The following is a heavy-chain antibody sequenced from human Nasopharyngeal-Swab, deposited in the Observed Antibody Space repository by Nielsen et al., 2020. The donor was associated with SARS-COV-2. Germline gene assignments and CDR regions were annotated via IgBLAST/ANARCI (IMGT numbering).Heavy chain of an antibody. Sequence: GESLKISCAASGFTFTSYAMSWVRQAPGKGLEWVSVISGDAANTYYADSVKGRFTISRDNSKNTLHLQMNSLTAEDTAVYYCAKLLVGVSPGDGFDAWGQGTMVSVSS. CDR2: ISGDAANT. CDR1: GFTFTSYA. CDR3: AKLLVGVSPGDGFDA. V-gene: IGHV3-23*01. D-gene: IGHD1-26*01. J-gene: IGHJ3*01.